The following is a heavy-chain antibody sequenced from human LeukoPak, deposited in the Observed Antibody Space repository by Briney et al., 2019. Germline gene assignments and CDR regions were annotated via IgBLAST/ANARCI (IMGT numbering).Heavy chain of an antibody. CDR1: GGTFSSYA. CDR2: IIPILGIA. Sequence: ASVKVSCKASGGTFSSYAISWVRQAPGQGLEWMGRIIPILGIANYAQKFQGRVTITADKSTSTAYMELSSLRSEDTAVYYCARGRFSSGWYEDFDYWGQGTLVTVSS. V-gene: IGHV1-69*04. D-gene: IGHD6-19*01. J-gene: IGHJ4*02. CDR3: ARGRFSSGWYEDFDY.